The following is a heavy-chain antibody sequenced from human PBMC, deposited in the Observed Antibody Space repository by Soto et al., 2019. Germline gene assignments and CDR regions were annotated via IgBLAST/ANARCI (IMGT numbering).Heavy chain of an antibody. V-gene: IGHV5-51*01. D-gene: IGHD2-21*02. CDR3: ATPGGRDFNAFDV. Sequence: GESLKISCKGSGYTFTINWIGWGRQMPGKGLEWMGIIFPIDSDTRYSPSSQGQVTISADNSISTAYLQWSSLKASDTAIYYCATPGGRDFNAFDVWGQGTMVTVSS. CDR1: GYTFTINW. J-gene: IGHJ3*01. CDR2: IFPIDSDT.